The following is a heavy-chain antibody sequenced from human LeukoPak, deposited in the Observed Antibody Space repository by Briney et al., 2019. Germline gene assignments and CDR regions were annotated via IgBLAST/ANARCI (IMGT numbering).Heavy chain of an antibody. D-gene: IGHD3-22*01. V-gene: IGHV1-69*13. J-gene: IGHJ4*02. CDR3: ATVYSYDSSAYYRLDY. Sequence: ASVKVSCKASGGTFSSYAISWVRQAPGQGLEWMGGIIPIFGTANYAQKFQGRVTITADESTSTAYMELSSLRSEDTAVYYCATVYSYDSSAYYRLDYWGQGTLVTVSS. CDR1: GGTFSSYA. CDR2: IIPIFGTA.